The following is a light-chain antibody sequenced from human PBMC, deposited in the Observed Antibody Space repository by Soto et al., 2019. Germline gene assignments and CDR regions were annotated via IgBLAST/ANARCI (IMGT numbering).Light chain of an antibody. CDR1: QSVTSSY. V-gene: IGKV3-20*01. Sequence: EIVLTQSPGTLSLSPGERATLSCRASQSVTSSYLAWYQQKLGQAPRLLIYGASNRATGIPDRFSGSGSGTDFTLTISRLEPEDFVVYYCQEYGSSMYTFGQGTKLEIK. CDR2: GAS. CDR3: QEYGSSMYT. J-gene: IGKJ2*01.